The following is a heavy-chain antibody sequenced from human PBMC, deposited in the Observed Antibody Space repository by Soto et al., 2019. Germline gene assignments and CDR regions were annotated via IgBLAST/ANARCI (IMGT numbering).Heavy chain of an antibody. CDR3: ARVIWSGYYAFDI. CDR2: LYSSGST. V-gene: IGHV4-4*07. D-gene: IGHD3-3*01. CDR1: GGSITGYY. Sequence: QVQLQESGPGLVKPSETLSLTCSVSGGSITGYYWGWIRQPAGKGLEWVGHLYSSGSTNHNPSVTSRVTMSVDTSKNQFSLNLNSVTAADTAVYYCARVIWSGYYAFDIWGQGTLVTVSS. J-gene: IGHJ3*02.